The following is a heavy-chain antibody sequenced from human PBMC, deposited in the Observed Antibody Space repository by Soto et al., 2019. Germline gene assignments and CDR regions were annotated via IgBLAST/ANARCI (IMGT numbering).Heavy chain of an antibody. Sequence: EVQLVESGGDLAQPGRSLRLSCAASGFIFDDYAMHWVRQAPGKGLEWVSGISWQSGSIRYADSVKGRFTISRDNAKNSLYLQMNSLRVEDTALYYCAKDMFSSSSAATFDYWGQGILVTVSS. CDR2: ISWQSGSI. J-gene: IGHJ4*02. CDR1: GFIFDDYA. D-gene: IGHD6-6*01. V-gene: IGHV3-9*01. CDR3: AKDMFSSSSAATFDY.